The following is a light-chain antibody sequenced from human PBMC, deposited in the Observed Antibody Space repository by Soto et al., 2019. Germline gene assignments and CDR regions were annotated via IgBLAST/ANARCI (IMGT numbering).Light chain of an antibody. Sequence: EIVLTQSPGTLSLSPGERATLSCRASQSVSSSYLAWYQQKPGQAPRLLIYGASSRATGIPDRFSGSGSGNEFPLTISRLEPEDFAGYYCQQYGSPPPRTFGQGTKLEIK. CDR1: QSVSSSY. CDR3: QQYGSPPPRT. CDR2: GAS. J-gene: IGKJ2*01. V-gene: IGKV3-20*01.